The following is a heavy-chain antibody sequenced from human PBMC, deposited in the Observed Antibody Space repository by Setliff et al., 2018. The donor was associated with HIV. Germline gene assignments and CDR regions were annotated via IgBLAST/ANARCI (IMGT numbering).Heavy chain of an antibody. Sequence: PGGSLSLSCSASAFTFITYGMSWVRQAPGKGLAWVSAISGSGHTTYYADSVKGRFTIPRDNSQNTLYLQMSSLRTEDTSVYYCAKRYGTFGDLEGMDVWGQGTPVTVS. J-gene: IGHJ6*02. CDR2: ISGSGHTT. D-gene: IGHD3-10*01. V-gene: IGHV3-23*01. CDR3: AKRYGTFGDLEGMDV. CDR1: AFTFITYG.